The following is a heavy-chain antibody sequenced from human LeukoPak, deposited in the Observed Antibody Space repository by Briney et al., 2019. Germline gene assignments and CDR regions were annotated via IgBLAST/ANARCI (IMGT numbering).Heavy chain of an antibody. D-gene: IGHD3-22*01. Sequence: GASLHISCKGSGYSFTTYWSSWVRQMPGKGLEWIGTMDHSDSYTNYSPSFQGHVTISVDKSISTAYLQWSSLKASDTAMYYCARQGGFYDNRGYNDAFDIWGQGTVVTVSS. J-gene: IGHJ3*02. CDR1: GYSFTTYW. V-gene: IGHV5-10-1*01. CDR2: MDHSDSYT. CDR3: ARQGGFYDNRGYNDAFDI.